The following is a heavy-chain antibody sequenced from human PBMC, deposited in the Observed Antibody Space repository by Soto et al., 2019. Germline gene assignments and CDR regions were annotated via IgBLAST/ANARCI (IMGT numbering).Heavy chain of an antibody. CDR3: ARGLPSGDY. CDR1: GDTFTSFY. V-gene: IGHV1-46*01. J-gene: IGHJ4*02. Sequence: QVQWVQSGAEVKNPGASVKLSCKASGDTFTSFYIHWVRQAPGQGLEWMAIINPNGGSTNYAPNLQGRVTLTRDTSTNTVYIELSSLGSEDTAVYYCARGLPSGDYWGQGTLVTVSS. CDR2: INPNGGST. D-gene: IGHD2-2*01.